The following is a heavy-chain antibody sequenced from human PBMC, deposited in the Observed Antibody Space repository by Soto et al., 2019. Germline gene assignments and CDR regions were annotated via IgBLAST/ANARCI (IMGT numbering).Heavy chain of an antibody. CDR3: AKPPDYNWNDY. V-gene: IGHV3-23*01. CDR1: GFTFSSYA. CDR2: VSGSGGST. Sequence: EVQLLESGGGLVQPGGYLRLSCAASGFTFSSYAMSWVRQAPGKGLEWISAVSGSGGSTYYADSVKGRFTISRDNSKDPLYLQMIDRRAEDTAVYYCAKPPDYNWNDYWGQRTLVNVYS. D-gene: IGHD1-20*01. J-gene: IGHJ4*02.